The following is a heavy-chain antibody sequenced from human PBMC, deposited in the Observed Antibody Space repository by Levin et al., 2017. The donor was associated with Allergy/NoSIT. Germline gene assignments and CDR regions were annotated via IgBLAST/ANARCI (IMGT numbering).Heavy chain of an antibody. V-gene: IGHV3-30*18. CDR3: AKDVVFGTSSWSLDF. CDR1: GFSFRSFG. J-gene: IGHJ4*02. CDR2: ISYDGSDK. D-gene: IGHD6-13*01. Sequence: GGSLRLSCAASGFSFRSFGMHWVRQAPGKGLEWVAVISYDGSDKYYADSVKGRFTISRDNSKNTLYLQMNSLRGEDATVYYCAKDVVFGTSSWSLDFWGQGTLVTVSS.